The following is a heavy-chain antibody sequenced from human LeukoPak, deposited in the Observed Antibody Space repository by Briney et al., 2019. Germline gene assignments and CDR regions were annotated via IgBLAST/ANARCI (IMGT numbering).Heavy chain of an antibody. J-gene: IGHJ6*02. CDR1: GGSISSSSYY. V-gene: IGHV4-39*01. CDR2: IYYSGST. CDR3: ASTGRPYYYYGMDV. Sequence: SETLSLTCTVSGGSISSSSYYWGWIRQPPGKGLERIGSIYYSGSTYYNPSLKSRVTISVDTSKNQFSLKLSSVTAADTAVYYCASTGRPYYYYGMDVWGQGTTVTVSS.